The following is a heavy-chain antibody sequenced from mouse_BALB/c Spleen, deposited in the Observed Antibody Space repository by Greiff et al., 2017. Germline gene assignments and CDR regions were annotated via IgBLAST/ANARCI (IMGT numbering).Heavy chain of an antibody. D-gene: IGHD1-1*01. Sequence: EVKVVESGGGLVQPGGSLRLSCATSGFTFSDFYMEWVRQPPGKRLEWIAASRNKANDYTTEYSASVKGRFIVSRDTSQSILYLQMNALRAEDTAIYYCARGYGSGYFDYWGQGTTLTVSS. J-gene: IGHJ2*01. CDR3: ARGYGSGYFDY. CDR2: SRNKANDYTT. V-gene: IGHV7-1*02. CDR1: GFTFSDFY.